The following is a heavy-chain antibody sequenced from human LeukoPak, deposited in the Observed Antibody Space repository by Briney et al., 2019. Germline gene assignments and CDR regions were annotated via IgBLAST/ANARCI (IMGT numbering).Heavy chain of an antibody. Sequence: ASVKVSCKASGYTFTVYYMHWVRQAPGQGLEWMGWINPNSGGTNYAQKFQGRVTVTRDTSISTAYMELSRLRSDDTAVYYCASSQIAVADLLLCYWGQGTLVTVSS. CDR2: INPNSGGT. D-gene: IGHD6-19*01. J-gene: IGHJ4*02. CDR3: ASSQIAVADLLLCY. V-gene: IGHV1-2*02. CDR1: GYTFTVYY.